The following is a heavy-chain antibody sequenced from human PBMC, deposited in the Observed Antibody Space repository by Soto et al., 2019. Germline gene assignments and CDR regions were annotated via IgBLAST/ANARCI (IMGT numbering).Heavy chain of an antibody. CDR1: RFRFSDYG. V-gene: IGHV3-30*03. J-gene: IGHJ6*02. CDR2: ISSDGRHK. CDR3: ATGTRSVSTLPWGGMDV. D-gene: IGHD4-17*01. Sequence: QVQLVESGGGVVQPGGSLRLSCAASRFRFSDYGMHWVRQAPGKGLEWVAVISSDGRHKHYEESLKGRFTISRDDSKDTLFLQMNRLGADDTAVYFCATGTRSVSTLPWGGMDVWGQGTTVTVS.